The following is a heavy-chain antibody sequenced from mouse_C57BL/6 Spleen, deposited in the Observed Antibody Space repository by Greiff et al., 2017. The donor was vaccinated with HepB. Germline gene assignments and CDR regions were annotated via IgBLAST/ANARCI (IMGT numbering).Heavy chain of an antibody. V-gene: IGHV5-9-1*02. J-gene: IGHJ4*01. CDR1: GFTFSSYA. CDR3: TRDGRAYDYDRDYYAMDY. D-gene: IGHD2-4*01. Sequence: EVQRVESGEGLVKPGGSLKLSCAASGFTFSSYAMSWVRQTPEKRLEWVAYISSGGDYIYYADTVKGRFPISRDNARNTLYLQMSSLKSEDTAMYYCTRDGRAYDYDRDYYAMDYWGQGTSVTVSS. CDR2: ISSGGDYI.